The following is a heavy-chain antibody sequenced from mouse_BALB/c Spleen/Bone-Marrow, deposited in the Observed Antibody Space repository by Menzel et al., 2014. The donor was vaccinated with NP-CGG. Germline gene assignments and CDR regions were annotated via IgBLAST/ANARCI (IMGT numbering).Heavy chain of an antibody. J-gene: IGHJ2*01. CDR3: ARDSSGYFDY. D-gene: IGHD3-1*01. CDR1: GFTFSSYA. CDR2: ISSGGSYT. Sequence: EVQLVESGGGLVKPGGSLKLSCAASGFTFSSYAMSWVRQSPEKRLEGVAEISSGGSYTYYPDTVTGRFTISRDNAKNTLYLEMSSLRSEDTAMYYCARDSSGYFDYWGQGTTLTVSS. V-gene: IGHV5-9-4*01.